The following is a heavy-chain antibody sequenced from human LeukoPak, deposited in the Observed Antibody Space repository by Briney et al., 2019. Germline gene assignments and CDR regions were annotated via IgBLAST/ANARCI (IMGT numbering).Heavy chain of an antibody. J-gene: IGHJ6*02. V-gene: IGHV1-8*02. Sequence: ASVKVSCKASGYTFTGYYMHWVRQAPGQGLEWMGWMNPNSGNTGYAQKFQGRVTMTRNTSISTAYMELSSLRSEDTAVYYCARGSITYSSSWYLDYYYGMDVWGQGTTVTVSS. D-gene: IGHD6-13*01. CDR1: GYTFTGYY. CDR2: MNPNSGNT. CDR3: ARGSITYSSSWYLDYYYGMDV.